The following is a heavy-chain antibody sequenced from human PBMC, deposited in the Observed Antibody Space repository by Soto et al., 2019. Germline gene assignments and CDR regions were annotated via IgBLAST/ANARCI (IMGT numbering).Heavy chain of an antibody. V-gene: IGHV4-31*03. Sequence: QVQLQESGPGLVKPSQTLSLTCTVSGGSISSGGYYWSWIRQHPGKGLEWIGYIYYSGSTYYNPSLKSRVTLSVDTSKNQFSLKLSSVTAADTAVYYCARDGARSKRYYFDYWGQGTLVTVSS. CDR1: GGSISSGGYY. CDR3: ARDGARSKRYYFDY. D-gene: IGHD3-16*01. CDR2: IYYSGST. J-gene: IGHJ4*02.